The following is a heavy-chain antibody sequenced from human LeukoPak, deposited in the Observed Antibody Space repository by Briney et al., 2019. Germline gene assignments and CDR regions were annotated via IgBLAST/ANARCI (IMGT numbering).Heavy chain of an antibody. D-gene: IGHD3-16*01. CDR2: ISWNSGSI. CDR3: AKDGITFDYYYGMDV. V-gene: IGHV3-9*01. CDR1: GFTFDDYA. J-gene: IGHJ6*02. Sequence: GRSLRLSCAASGFTFDDYAMHWVRQAPGKGLEWVSGISWNSGSIGYADSVKGRFTISRDNAKNSLYLQMNSLRAEDTALYYCAKDGITFDYYYGMDVWGQGTTVTVSS.